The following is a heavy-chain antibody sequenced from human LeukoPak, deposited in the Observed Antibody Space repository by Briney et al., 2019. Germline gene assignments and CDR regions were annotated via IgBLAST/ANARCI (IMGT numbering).Heavy chain of an antibody. CDR3: ARENWGPRSHFDY. CDR1: GGSFSGYY. Sequence: TSETLSLTCAVYGGSFSGYYWSWIRQPPGKWLEWIGEINHSGSTNYNPSLKSRVTISVDTSKNQFSLKLSSVTAADTAVYYCARENWGPRSHFDYWGQGTLVTVSS. J-gene: IGHJ4*02. CDR2: INHSGST. V-gene: IGHV4-34*01. D-gene: IGHD7-27*01.